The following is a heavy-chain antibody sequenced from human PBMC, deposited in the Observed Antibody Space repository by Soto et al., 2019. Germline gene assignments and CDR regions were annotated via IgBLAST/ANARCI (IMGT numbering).Heavy chain of an antibody. CDR1: GGSISSGGYY. Sequence: SETLSLTCTVSGGSISSGGYYWSCIRQPPGKGLEWIGYIYYSGSTYYNPSLKSRVTISIDTSENQFSLKVNSVTAADTAVYYCARVGHISRWNPNWFDPWGQGTLVTVSS. D-gene: IGHD1-1*01. CDR2: IYYSGST. J-gene: IGHJ5*02. CDR3: ARVGHISRWNPNWFDP. V-gene: IGHV4-30-4*01.